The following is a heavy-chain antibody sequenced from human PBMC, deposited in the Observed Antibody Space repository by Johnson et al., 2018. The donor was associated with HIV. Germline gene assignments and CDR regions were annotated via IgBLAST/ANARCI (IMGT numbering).Heavy chain of an antibody. Sequence: VQLVESGGGLVQPGGSPRLSCAASGFTFSSYDMHWVRQATGKGLEWVSAIGTAGDTYYPGSVQGRLTISRENAKNSLYLQMNSLRAEDTAVYYCATDSSSWVYDAFDIWGQGTMVTVSS. CDR3: ATDSSSWVYDAFDI. J-gene: IGHJ3*02. CDR2: IGTAGDT. D-gene: IGHD6-13*01. CDR1: GFTFSSYD. V-gene: IGHV3-13*01.